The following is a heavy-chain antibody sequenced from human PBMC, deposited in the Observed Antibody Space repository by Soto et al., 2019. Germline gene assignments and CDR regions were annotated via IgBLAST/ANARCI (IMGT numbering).Heavy chain of an antibody. J-gene: IGHJ3*02. CDR2: IYHSGST. CDR3: AREYREGGMRGGRHAFDI. V-gene: IGHV4-38-2*02. CDR1: GYSISSGYC. D-gene: IGHD1-26*01. Sequence: SATLSLTCAVSGYSISSGYCWCFIRQPPGKGLEWIGSIYHSGSTYYNPSLKSRVTISVDTSKNQFSLNLSSVTAAATAVYYCAREYREGGMRGGRHAFDIWGQGTMVTVSS.